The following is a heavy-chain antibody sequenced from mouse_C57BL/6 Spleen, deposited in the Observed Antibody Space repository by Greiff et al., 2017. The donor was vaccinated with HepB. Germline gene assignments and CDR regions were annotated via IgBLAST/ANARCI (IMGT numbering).Heavy chain of an antibody. CDR3: ARSGGNYLYDYAMDY. J-gene: IGHJ4*01. CDR1: GYTFTSYW. V-gene: IGHV1-53*01. CDR2: INPSNGGT. Sequence: QVQLQQPGTELVKPGASVKLSCKASGYTFTSYWMHWVKQRPGQGLEWIGNINPSNGGTNYNEKFKSKATLTVDKSSSTAYMQLSSLTSEDSAVYDCARSGGNYLYDYAMDYWVQGTSVTVSS. D-gene: IGHD2-1*01.